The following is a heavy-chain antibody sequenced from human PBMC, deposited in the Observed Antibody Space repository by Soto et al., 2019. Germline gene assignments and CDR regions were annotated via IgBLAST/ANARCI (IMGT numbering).Heavy chain of an antibody. CDR3: ARHRRTTVAKFYFDN. Sequence: QVQLQESGPGLVKPSETLSLTCTVSGGSINSYCWSWIRQPPGKGLEWIAYIFDSGNANYNPSLKSRVTISVYTSKNQFSLKLTSVPAADTAVYYCARHRRTTVAKFYFDNWGQGAMVTVSS. V-gene: IGHV4-59*08. CDR1: GGSINSYC. J-gene: IGHJ4*02. D-gene: IGHD4-4*01. CDR2: IFDSGNA.